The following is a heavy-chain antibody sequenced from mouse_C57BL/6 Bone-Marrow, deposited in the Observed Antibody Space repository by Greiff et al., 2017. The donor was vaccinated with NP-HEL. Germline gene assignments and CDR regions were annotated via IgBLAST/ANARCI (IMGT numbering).Heavy chain of an antibody. CDR3: ARNYYGSHWYFDV. D-gene: IGHD1-1*01. Sequence: QVQLQQSGAELARPGASVKLSCKASGYTFTSYGISWVKQRTGQGLEWIGEIYPRSGNTYYNEKFKGKATLTVDKSSSTAHMELLSLTSEDFAFYYCARNYYGSHWYFDVWGTGTTVTVSS. V-gene: IGHV1-81*01. CDR2: IYPRSGNT. J-gene: IGHJ1*03. CDR1: GYTFTSYG.